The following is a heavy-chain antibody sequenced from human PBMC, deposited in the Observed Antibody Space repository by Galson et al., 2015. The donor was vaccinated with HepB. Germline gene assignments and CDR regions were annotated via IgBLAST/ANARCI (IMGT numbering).Heavy chain of an antibody. Sequence: QSGAEVKKPGESLKISCKASGYSFTTYWIGWVRQMPGKGLEWMGIIYPDDSRTTYSPSFQDQVTISADKSISTAFLQWTSLMASDTAMYYCARHAGEYRYGYIGVYFDYWGQGTLVTVSS. D-gene: IGHD5-18*01. J-gene: IGHJ4*02. CDR1: GYSFTTYW. CDR3: ARHAGEYRYGYIGVYFDY. V-gene: IGHV5-51*01. CDR2: IYPDDSRT.